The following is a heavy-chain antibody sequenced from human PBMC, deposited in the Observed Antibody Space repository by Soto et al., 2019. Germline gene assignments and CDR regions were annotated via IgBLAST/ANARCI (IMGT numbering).Heavy chain of an antibody. J-gene: IGHJ6*02. D-gene: IGHD3-3*01. CDR2: INAGNGNT. CDR3: ASLTYYDFWSGPDYYGMDV. Sequence: ASVKVSCKASGYTFTSYAMHWVLQAPGQRLEWMGWINAGNGNTKYSQKFQGRVTITRDTSASTAYMELSSLRSEDTAVYYCASLTYYDFWSGPDYYGMDVWGQGTTVTVS. CDR1: GYTFTSYA. V-gene: IGHV1-3*01.